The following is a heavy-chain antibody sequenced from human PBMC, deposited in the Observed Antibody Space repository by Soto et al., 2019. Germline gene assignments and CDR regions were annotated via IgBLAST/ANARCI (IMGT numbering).Heavy chain of an antibody. CDR1: GFTFSSYG. V-gene: IGHV3-30*18. J-gene: IGHJ6*02. Sequence: QVQLVESGGGVVQPGRSLRLSCAASGFTFSSYGMHWVRQAPGKGLEWVAVISYDGSNKYYADSVKGRFTISRDNSKNTLYLQMNSMRAEDTAVYYCAKDGRTGRMDVWGQGTTVTVSS. CDR2: ISYDGSNK. D-gene: IGHD1-1*01. CDR3: AKDGRTGRMDV.